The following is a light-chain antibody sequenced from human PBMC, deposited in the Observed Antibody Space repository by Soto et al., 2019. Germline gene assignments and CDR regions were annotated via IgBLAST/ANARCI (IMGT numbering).Light chain of an antibody. J-gene: IGKJ1*01. V-gene: IGKV4-1*01. Sequence: DIVMTQSPDSLSVSLGERATINCKSSQTVFYSSNYLAWYQQKAGQPPKLLIYWASTRESGVPDRFSGSGSGTDFTLTISSLQAEDVAVYYWQQYYTTPVTFGQGTKVEI. CDR1: QTVFYSSNY. CDR3: QQYYTTPVT. CDR2: WAS.